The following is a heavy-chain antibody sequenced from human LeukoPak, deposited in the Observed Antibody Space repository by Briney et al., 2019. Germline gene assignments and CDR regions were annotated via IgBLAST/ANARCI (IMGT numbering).Heavy chain of an antibody. CDR1: GYTFTSCG. J-gene: IGHJ5*02. D-gene: IGHD2-15*01. CDR3: ARVDIVVVVAANWFDP. Sequence: ASVKVSYKPSGYTFTSCGIIWVRPAPGQGLEGMGWISAYNGNTNYAQKLQGRVTMTTDKSTSTAYLDLRSLRSDDTAVYYCARVDIVVVVAANWFDPWGQGTLVTVSS. V-gene: IGHV1-18*01. CDR2: ISAYNGNT.